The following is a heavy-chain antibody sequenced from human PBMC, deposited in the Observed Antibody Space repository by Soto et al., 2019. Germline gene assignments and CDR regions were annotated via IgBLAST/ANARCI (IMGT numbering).Heavy chain of an antibody. CDR3: ARDIAVAEDAFDI. Sequence: VGALRLSCAASGFTFSSYSMNWVRQAPGKGLEWVSSISSSSSYIYYADSVKGRFTISRDNAKNSLYLQMNSLRAEDTAVYYCARDIAVAEDAFDIWGQGTMVTVSS. CDR2: ISSSSSYI. CDR1: GFTFSSYS. J-gene: IGHJ3*02. V-gene: IGHV3-21*01. D-gene: IGHD6-19*01.